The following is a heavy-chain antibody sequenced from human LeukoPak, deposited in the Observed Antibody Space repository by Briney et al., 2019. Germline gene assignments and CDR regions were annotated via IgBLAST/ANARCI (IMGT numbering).Heavy chain of an antibody. CDR2: INPSGGST. CDR3: ARGVITMIVVVHNWFDP. CDR1: GYTFTSYY. J-gene: IGHJ5*02. Sequence: ASVEVSCKASGYTFTSYYMHWVRQAPGQGLEWMGIINPSGGSTSYAQKFQGRVTMTRGTSTSTVYMELSSLRSEDTAVYYCARGVITMIVVVHNWFDPWGQGTLVTVSS. V-gene: IGHV1-46*01. D-gene: IGHD3-22*01.